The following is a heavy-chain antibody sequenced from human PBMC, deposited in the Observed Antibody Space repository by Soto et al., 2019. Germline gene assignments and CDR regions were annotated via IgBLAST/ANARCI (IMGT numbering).Heavy chain of an antibody. CDR2: ISAYNGNT. CDR1: GYTFTSYG. V-gene: IGHV1-18*01. Sequence: QVQLVQSGAEVKKPGASVKVSCKASGYTFTSYGISWVRQAPGQGLEWMGWISAYNGNTNYAQKLQGRVTMTTDTSTSTADMELRSLRSDDTAVYYCARDCSHPGCNAAFDIWGQGTMVTVSS. CDR3: ARDCSHPGCNAAFDI. D-gene: IGHD2-2*01. J-gene: IGHJ3*02.